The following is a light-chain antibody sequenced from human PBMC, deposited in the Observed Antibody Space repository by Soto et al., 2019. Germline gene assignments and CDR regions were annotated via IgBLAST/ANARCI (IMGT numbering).Light chain of an antibody. CDR1: QSVSSSY. CDR2: GAS. J-gene: IGKJ5*01. V-gene: IGKV3-20*01. CDR3: QQWIT. Sequence: EILLTQSPGTLSLSPGERATLSCRASQSVSSSYLAWYQQKPGQAPRLLIYGASSRATGIPDRFSGSGSGTDFTLTISRLEPEDFAVYYCQQWITFGQGTRLEIK.